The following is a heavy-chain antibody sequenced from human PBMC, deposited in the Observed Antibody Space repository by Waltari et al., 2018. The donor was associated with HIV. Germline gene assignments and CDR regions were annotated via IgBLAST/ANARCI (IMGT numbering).Heavy chain of an antibody. CDR2: IYSGGST. J-gene: IGHJ6*02. Sequence: EVQLVESGGGLVQPGGSLRLSCAVSGFTVSSNSMSWVRQAPGKGLEWVSVIYSGGSTYYADSVKGRFTISRHNSKNTLYLQMNSLRAEDTAVYYCARDLRLQQHYYGMDVWGQGTTVTVSS. CDR1: GFTVSSNS. CDR3: ARDLRLQQHYYGMDV. D-gene: IGHD2-21*02. V-gene: IGHV3-53*04.